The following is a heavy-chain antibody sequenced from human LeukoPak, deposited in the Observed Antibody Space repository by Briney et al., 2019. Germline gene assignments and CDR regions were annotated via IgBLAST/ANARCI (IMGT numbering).Heavy chain of an antibody. CDR3: ARDTVVVPAAIPAAPQAFDY. CDR2: IIPILGIA. D-gene: IGHD2-2*02. CDR1: GGTFSSYA. J-gene: IGHJ4*02. Sequence: GASVKVSCKASGGTFSSYAISWVRQAPGQGLEWMGRIIPILGIANYAQKFQGRVTMTRDTSTSTVYMELSSLRSEDTAVYYCARDTVVVPAAIPAAPQAFDYWGQGTLVTVSS. V-gene: IGHV1-69*04.